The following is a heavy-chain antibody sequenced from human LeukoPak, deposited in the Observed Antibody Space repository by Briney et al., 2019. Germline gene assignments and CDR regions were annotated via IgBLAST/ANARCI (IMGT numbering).Heavy chain of an antibody. CDR1: GYSISSGYY. CDR3: ARGACYYDSSGYSPEFDY. CDR2: IYHSGST. D-gene: IGHD3-22*01. J-gene: IGHJ4*02. Sequence: SETLSLTCTVSGYSISSGYYWGWIRQPPGKGLEWIGSIYHSGSTYYNPSLKSRVTISVDTSKNQFSLKLSSVTAADTAVYYCARGACYYDSSGYSPEFDYWGQGTLVTVSS. V-gene: IGHV4-38-2*02.